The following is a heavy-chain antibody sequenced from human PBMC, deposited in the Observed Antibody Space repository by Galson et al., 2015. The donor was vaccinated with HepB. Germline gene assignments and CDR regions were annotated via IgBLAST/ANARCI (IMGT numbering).Heavy chain of an antibody. V-gene: IGHV3-23*01. Sequence: SLRLSCAASGFTFSSYSMSWVRQAPGKGLEWVSGISGTGDTTHYADSVKGRFTISRDNSRSTLYLQMNSLRAEDTAMYYCAKRDFGSGSSPPIFDCWGQGMLVTVSS. D-gene: IGHD3-10*01. CDR3: AKRDFGSGSSPPIFDC. J-gene: IGHJ4*02. CDR2: ISGTGDTT. CDR1: GFTFSSYS.